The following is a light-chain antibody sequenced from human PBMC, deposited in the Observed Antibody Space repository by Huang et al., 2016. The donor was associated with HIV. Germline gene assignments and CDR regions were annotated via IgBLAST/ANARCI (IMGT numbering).Light chain of an antibody. CDR1: QDIGTS. Sequence: QLTQSPPSLSASVGDTNIISCRASQDIGTSLAWYQQKTGRAPQLLISGPSTLQTGVPSRFSGDSAGTFFTLFITGLQPEDFATYYCQQLHTYPITFGQGTRLDIK. CDR3: QQLHTYPIT. J-gene: IGKJ5*01. V-gene: IGKV1-13*02. CDR2: GPS.